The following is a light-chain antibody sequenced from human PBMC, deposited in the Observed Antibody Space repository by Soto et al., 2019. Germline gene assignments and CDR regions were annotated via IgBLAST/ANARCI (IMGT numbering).Light chain of an antibody. CDR1: QSVSSH. V-gene: IGKV3-11*01. CDR2: DAS. Sequence: EIVLTQSPPTLSLSPGERATLSCRASQSVSSHLVWFQQKPGQAPRLLIYDASNRATGIPARFSGSGSGTDFTLTISSLEPEGFAVYYCQQRSNWPLTFGGGTKVEIK. CDR3: QQRSNWPLT. J-gene: IGKJ4*01.